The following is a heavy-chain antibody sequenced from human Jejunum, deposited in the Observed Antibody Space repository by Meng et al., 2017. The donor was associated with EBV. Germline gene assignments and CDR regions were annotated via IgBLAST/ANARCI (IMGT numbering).Heavy chain of an antibody. CDR1: VDSITRGAYL. CDR3: ARGGPDFGDYVPFDY. CDR2: IYHIGST. D-gene: IGHD4-17*01. Sequence: QLPLQKSGSGLVKPSQTLSLTCAVSVDSITRGAYLWSWIRQPPGKGLEWIGNIYHIGSTYYNPSLKSRVTISVDRSKNQFSLKLTSVTAADTAVYYCARGGPDFGDYVPFDYWGQGTLVTVFS. V-gene: IGHV4-30-2*01. J-gene: IGHJ4*02.